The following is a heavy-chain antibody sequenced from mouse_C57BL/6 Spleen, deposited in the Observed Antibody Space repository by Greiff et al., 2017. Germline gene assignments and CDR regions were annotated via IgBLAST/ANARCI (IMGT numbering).Heavy chain of an antibody. J-gene: IGHJ1*03. Sequence: QVQLKESGPGLVQPSQSLSITCTVSGFSLTSYGVHWVRQSPGKGLEWLGVIWSGGSTDYNAAFISRLSISKDNSKSQVFFKMNSLQADDTAIYYGARKGKSYYDYDAWYFDVWGTGTTVTVSS. CDR2: IWSGGST. V-gene: IGHV2-2*01. CDR3: ARKGKSYYDYDAWYFDV. CDR1: GFSLTSYG. D-gene: IGHD2-4*01.